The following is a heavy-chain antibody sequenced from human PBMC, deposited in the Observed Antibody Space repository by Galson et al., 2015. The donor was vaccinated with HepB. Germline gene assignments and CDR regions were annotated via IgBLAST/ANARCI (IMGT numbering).Heavy chain of an antibody. J-gene: IGHJ4*02. Sequence: SLRLSCASSEISFNGYAMTWVRQAPGKGLEWVSSIGSGGSTHYADSVKGRFSISRDRSKNTVTLQMNRLRVEDTAVYSCAKALLRGAIIPFEYWGQGILVSVSS. CDR2: IGSGGST. D-gene: IGHD3-10*01. CDR1: EISFNGYA. CDR3: AKALLRGAIIPFEY. V-gene: IGHV3-23*01.